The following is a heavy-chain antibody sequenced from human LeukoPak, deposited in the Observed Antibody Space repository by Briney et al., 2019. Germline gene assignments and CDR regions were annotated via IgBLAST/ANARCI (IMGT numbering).Heavy chain of an antibody. D-gene: IGHD3-3*01. CDR1: GYTFTSYD. CDR2: MNPNSGNT. V-gene: IGHV1-8*01. Sequence: ASVKVSCKASGYTFTSYDINWVRQATGQGLEWMGWMNPNSGNTGYAQKLQGRVTVTTDTSTSTAYMELRSLRSDDTAVYYCARAYDFWSGYFDYWGQGTLVTVSS. CDR3: ARAYDFWSGYFDY. J-gene: IGHJ4*02.